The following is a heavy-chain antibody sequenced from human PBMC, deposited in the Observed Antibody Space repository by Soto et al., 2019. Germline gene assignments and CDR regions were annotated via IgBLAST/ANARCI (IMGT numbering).Heavy chain of an antibody. D-gene: IGHD3-22*01. Sequence: GGSLRLSCAASGFTFSNAWMNWVRQAPGKGLEWVGRIKSKTDGGTTDYAAPVKGRFTISRDDSKNTLYLQMNSLKTEDTAVYYCTTGEAYDSSDYYPDAFDIRGQGTMVTVSS. CDR3: TTGEAYDSSDYYPDAFDI. CDR1: GFTFSNAW. J-gene: IGHJ3*02. CDR2: IKSKTDGGTT. V-gene: IGHV3-15*07.